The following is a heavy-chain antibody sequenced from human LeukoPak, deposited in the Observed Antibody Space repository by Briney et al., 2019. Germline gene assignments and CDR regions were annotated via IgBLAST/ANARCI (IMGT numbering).Heavy chain of an antibody. V-gene: IGHV3-30*18. J-gene: IGHJ3*02. CDR1: GFTFSSYG. CDR2: ISYDGSNK. Sequence: GRSLRLSCAASGFTFSSYGMHWVRQAPGKGLEWVAVISYDGSNKYYADSVKGRFTIYRDNSKNTLYLQMNSLRAEDTAVYYCANSGSYGDAFDIWGQGTMVTVSS. CDR3: ANSGSYGDAFDI. D-gene: IGHD5-18*01.